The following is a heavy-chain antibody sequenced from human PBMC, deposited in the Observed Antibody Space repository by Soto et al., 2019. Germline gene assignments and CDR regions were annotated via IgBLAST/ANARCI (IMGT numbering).Heavy chain of an antibody. CDR1: GGSISSSSYY. D-gene: IGHD6-13*01. CDR2: IYYSGST. V-gene: IGHV4-39*01. CDR3: ASSYSSSWYRYYYYYGMDV. Sequence: SETLSLTCTVSGGSISSSSYYWGWIRQPPGKGLEWIGSIYYSGSTYYNPSLKSRVTISVDTSKNQFSLKLSSVTAADTAVYYCASSYSSSWYRYYYYYGMDVWGQGTTVTVSS. J-gene: IGHJ6*02.